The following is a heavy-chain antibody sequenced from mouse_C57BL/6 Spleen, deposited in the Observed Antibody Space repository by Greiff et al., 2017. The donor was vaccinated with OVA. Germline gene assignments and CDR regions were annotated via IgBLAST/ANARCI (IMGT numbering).Heavy chain of an antibody. V-gene: IGHV1-47*01. CDR1: GYTFTTYP. CDR3: AISYDYDRYCDV. CDR2: FHPYNDDT. Sequence: QVQLKQSGAELVKPGASVKMSCKASGYTFTTYPIEWMKQNHGKSLEWIGNFHPYNDDTKYNEKFKGKATLTVEKSSSTVYLELSRLTSDDSAVYYCAISYDYDRYCDVWGTGTTVTVSS. D-gene: IGHD2-4*01. J-gene: IGHJ1*03.